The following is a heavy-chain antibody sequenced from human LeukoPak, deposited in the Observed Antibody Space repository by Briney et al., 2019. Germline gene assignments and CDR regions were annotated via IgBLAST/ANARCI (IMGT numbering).Heavy chain of an antibody. Sequence: ASVKLLRETSGYTFTAYYIQWLRQAPGQGLEWKGWMNPNSGGTKYAQTFQGRVTLTRDTSISTAYLELSSLTSDDTAVYFCARQGSNSSGWDPVDDWGHGNLVTVSS. J-gene: IGHJ4*01. CDR2: MNPNSGGT. CDR1: GYTFTAYY. D-gene: IGHD6-19*01. V-gene: IGHV1-2*02. CDR3: ARQGSNSSGWDPVDD.